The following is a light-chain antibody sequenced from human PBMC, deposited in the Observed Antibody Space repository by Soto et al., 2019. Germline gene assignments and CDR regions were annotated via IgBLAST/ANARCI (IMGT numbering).Light chain of an antibody. J-gene: IGKJ5*01. CDR1: QSVSSY. V-gene: IGKV3-11*01. CDR2: DAS. Sequence: EIVLTQSPFTLSLSPGDRATLSCRASQSVSSYLAWYQQNPGQAPRLLIYDASNRATGIPARFSGGGSGTDFTLTIDNLEPEDFAVYSCQQYGFSPISFGQGTRLEI. CDR3: QQYGFSPIS.